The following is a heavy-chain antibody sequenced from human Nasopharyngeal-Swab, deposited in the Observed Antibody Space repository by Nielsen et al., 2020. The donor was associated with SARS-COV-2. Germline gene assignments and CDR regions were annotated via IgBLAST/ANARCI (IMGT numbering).Heavy chain of an antibody. J-gene: IGHJ6*02. D-gene: IGHD4-11*01. CDR3: ARDRTQLLVFYYYGLDV. V-gene: IGHV1-18*01. CDR2: LSPFNGVI. CDR1: DYTFTDYG. Sequence: ASVKVSCKALDYTFTDYGVNWVRQAPGQGPEWVGWLSPFNGVIHYAQKFQDRVIMTTDTSTNTAYLEVTSLTSDDTAVYYCARDRTQLLVFYYYGLDVWGQGTTVTVSS.